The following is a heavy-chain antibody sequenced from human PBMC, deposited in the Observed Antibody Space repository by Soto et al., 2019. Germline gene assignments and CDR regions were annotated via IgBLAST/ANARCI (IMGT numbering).Heavy chain of an antibody. CDR1: AYTFTSYA. D-gene: IGHD2-8*01. J-gene: IGHJ4*02. V-gene: IGHV1-3*01. CDR2: INAGNGNT. CDR3: ARDHCTNGVSYLQRH. Sequence: GAAVKVSCKASAYTFTSYAMHWVRQAPGQRLEWMGWINAGNGNTKYSQKFQGRVTITRDTSASTAYMELSSLRSEDTAVYYCARDHCTNGVSYLQRHWGQGTLFTLSS.